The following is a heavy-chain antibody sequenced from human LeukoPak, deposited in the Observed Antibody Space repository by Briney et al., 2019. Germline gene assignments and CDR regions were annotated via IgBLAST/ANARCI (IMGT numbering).Heavy chain of an antibody. V-gene: IGHV4-38-2*01. J-gene: IGHJ4*02. CDR2: IYHSGST. Sequence: SETLSLTCAVSGYSISSGYYWGWIRQPPGKGLEWIGSIYHSGSTYYNPSLKSRVTISVDTSKNQFSLKLSSVTAADTAVYYCARQLGDTAMVNGYWGQGTLVTVSP. CDR3: ARQLGDTAMVNGY. D-gene: IGHD5-18*01. CDR1: GYSISSGYY.